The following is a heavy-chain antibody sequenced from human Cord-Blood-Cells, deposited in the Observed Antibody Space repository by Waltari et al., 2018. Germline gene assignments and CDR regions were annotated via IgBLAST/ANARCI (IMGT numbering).Heavy chain of an antibody. J-gene: IGHJ3*02. CDR2: ISYVGSNK. CDR3: AKAYFNCSGGSCYRNAFDI. V-gene: IGHV3-30*18. CDR1: GFTFSSYG. D-gene: IGHD2-15*01. Sequence: QVQLVESGGGVVQPGRSLRLSCAASGFTFSSYGMHWVRQAPGKGLEWVAVISYVGSNKYYADSVKGRFTISRDNSKNTLYLQMNSLRAEDTAVYYCAKAYFNCSGGSCYRNAFDIWGQGTMVTVSS.